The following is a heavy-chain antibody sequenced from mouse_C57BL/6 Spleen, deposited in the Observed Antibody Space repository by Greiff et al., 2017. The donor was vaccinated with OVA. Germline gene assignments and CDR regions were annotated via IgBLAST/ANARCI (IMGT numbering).Heavy chain of an antibody. V-gene: IGHV5-6*01. CDR2: ISSGGSYT. D-gene: IGHD2-3*01. CDR3: ASLDGYPLAY. J-gene: IGHJ3*01. CDR1: GFTFSSYG. Sequence: QRVESGGDLVKPGGSLKLSCAASGFTFSSYGMSWVRQTPDKRLEWVATISSGGSYTYYPDSVKGRFTISRDNAKNTLYLQMSSLKSEDTAMYYCASLDGYPLAYWGQGTLVTVSA.